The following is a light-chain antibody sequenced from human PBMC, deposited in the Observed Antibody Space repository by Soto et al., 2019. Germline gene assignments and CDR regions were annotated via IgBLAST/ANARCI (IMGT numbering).Light chain of an antibody. CDR1: QGIRND. J-gene: IGKJ1*01. CDR2: AIS. Sequence: IQMTQSPSSLSASLGCRVTITCRASQGIRNDLGRYQQKPGKAPKLLIHAISSLQRGVPSRFSGSGSGTDFTLTISSLQPEDFATYYCQQSYITPWTFGQGTKVDIK. CDR3: QQSYITPWT. V-gene: IGKV1-39*01.